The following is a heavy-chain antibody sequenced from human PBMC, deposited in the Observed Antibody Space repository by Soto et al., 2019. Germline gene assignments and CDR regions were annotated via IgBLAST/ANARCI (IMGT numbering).Heavy chain of an antibody. D-gene: IGHD2-15*01. CDR3: ARDTGYCSGGSCYGYGMDV. CDR1: GFTFSSYG. V-gene: IGHV3-33*01. CDR2: IWYDGSNK. Sequence: PGGSLRLSCAASGFTFSSYGMHWVRQAPGKGLEWVAVIWYDGSNKYYADSVKGRFTISRDNSKNTLYLQMNSLRAEDTAVYYCARDTGYCSGGSCYGYGMDVWGQGTTVTVSS. J-gene: IGHJ6*02.